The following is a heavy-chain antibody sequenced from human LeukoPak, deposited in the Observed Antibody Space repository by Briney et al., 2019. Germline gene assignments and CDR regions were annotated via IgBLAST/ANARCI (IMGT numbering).Heavy chain of an antibody. V-gene: IGHV3-48*01. CDR3: AKLQGYTAMVYCYMDV. J-gene: IGHJ6*03. D-gene: IGHD5-18*01. CDR1: GFTFSSYS. Sequence: GGSLRLSCAASGFTFSSYSMNWVRQAPGKGLEWVSYISSSSSTIYYADSVKGRFTISRDNSKNTLYLQMSSLRAEDTALYYCAKLQGYTAMVYCYMDVWGKGTTVTVSS. CDR2: ISSSSSTI.